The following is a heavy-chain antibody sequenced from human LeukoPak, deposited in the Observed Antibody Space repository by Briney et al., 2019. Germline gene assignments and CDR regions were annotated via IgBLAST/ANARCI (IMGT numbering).Heavy chain of an antibody. Sequence: PSETLSLTCSVSGGSISSSSYYWGWLRQPPGKGLEWIGSIYYSGSTYYKPSLKSRFTISVDTSKNQFSLNLSSVTAADTAVYYCARLIGNWFDPWGQGTLVTVSS. CDR1: GGSISSSSYY. CDR3: ARLIGNWFDP. J-gene: IGHJ5*02. D-gene: IGHD3-16*02. CDR2: IYYSGST. V-gene: IGHV4-39*01.